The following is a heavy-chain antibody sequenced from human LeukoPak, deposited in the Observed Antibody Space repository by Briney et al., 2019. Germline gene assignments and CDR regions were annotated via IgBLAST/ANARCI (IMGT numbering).Heavy chain of an antibody. CDR3: ARGGGVTYYDSTGYLWYFDY. CDR2: IYYSGGT. D-gene: IGHD3-22*01. V-gene: IGHV4-31*03. CDR1: GGXISSGGYY. Sequence: SQTLSLTCTVSGGXISSGGYYWSWIRQHPGKGLEWVGYIYYSGGTKFNPSLKSRVTISVDTSKNQFSLKLSSVTAADTAVYYCARGGGVTYYDSTGYLWYFDYWGQGTLVTVSS. J-gene: IGHJ4*02.